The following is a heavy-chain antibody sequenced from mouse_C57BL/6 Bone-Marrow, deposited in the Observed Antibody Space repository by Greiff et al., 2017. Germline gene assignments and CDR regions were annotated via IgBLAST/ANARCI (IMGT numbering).Heavy chain of an antibody. Sequence: EVQLVESGGDLVKPGGSLKLSCAASGFTFSSYGMSWVRQTPDKRLEWVATISSGGSYTYYPDSVKGRFTISRDNAKNTLYLQMSSLKSEDTAMYYCARHMGLRRLYAMDYWGQGTSVTVSS. CDR3: ARHMGLRRLYAMDY. J-gene: IGHJ4*01. V-gene: IGHV5-6*01. CDR1: GFTFSSYG. CDR2: ISSGGSYT. D-gene: IGHD2-4*01.